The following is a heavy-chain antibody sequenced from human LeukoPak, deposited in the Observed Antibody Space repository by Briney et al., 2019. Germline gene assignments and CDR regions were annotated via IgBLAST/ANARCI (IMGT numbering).Heavy chain of an antibody. CDR1: GFTFSGYA. CDR2: ISGSGGST. CDR3: ARDNIAARPFDY. D-gene: IGHD6-6*01. J-gene: IGHJ4*02. V-gene: IGHV3-23*01. Sequence: GGSLRLSCAASGFTFSGYAMSWFRQAPGKGLEWVSAISGSGGSTYYADSVKGRFTISRDNSKNTLYLQMNSLRAEDTAVYYCARDNIAARPFDYWGQGTLVTVSS.